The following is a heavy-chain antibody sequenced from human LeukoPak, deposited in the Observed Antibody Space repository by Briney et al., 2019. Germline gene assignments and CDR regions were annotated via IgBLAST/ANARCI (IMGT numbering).Heavy chain of an antibody. J-gene: IGHJ6*02. Sequence: SETLSLTCTVSGGSISSGDYYWSWIRQPPGKGLEWIGYIYYSGSTYYNPSLKSRVTISVDTSKNQFSLKLSSVTAADTAVYYCARDVPYYYGSGAPYYYYGMDVWGQGTTVTVSS. CDR1: GGSISSGDYY. CDR2: IYYSGST. V-gene: IGHV4-30-4*01. D-gene: IGHD3-10*01. CDR3: ARDVPYYYGSGAPYYYYGMDV.